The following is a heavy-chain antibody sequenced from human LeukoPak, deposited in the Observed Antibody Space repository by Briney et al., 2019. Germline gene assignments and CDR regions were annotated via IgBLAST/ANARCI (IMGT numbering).Heavy chain of an antibody. D-gene: IGHD3-10*01. CDR1: GYTFTSYG. CDR3: ARGRTSELWFGEKTFDY. V-gene: IGHV1-18*01. Sequence: ASVKVSCKASGYTFTSYGISWVRQAPGQGLEWMGWIRAYNGNTNYAQKLQGRVTMTTDTSTSTAYMELRSLRSDDTAVYYCARGRTSELWFGEKTFDYWGQGTLVTVSS. CDR2: IRAYNGNT. J-gene: IGHJ4*02.